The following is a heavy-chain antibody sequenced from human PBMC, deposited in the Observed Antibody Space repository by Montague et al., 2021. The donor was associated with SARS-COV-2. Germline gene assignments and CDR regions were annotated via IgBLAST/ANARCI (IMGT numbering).Heavy chain of an antibody. CDR1: GGSVSRISSH. V-gene: IGHV4-39*01. J-gene: IGHJ4*02. CDR2: FYYAGGT. Sequence: SETLSLTCTVSGGSVSRISSHWGWIRQPPGKGLEYIGSFYYAGGTQYNPSLKSRVTISVDTSNDQFSLKMNSVTAADTAVYFCARLYGSSFDYWGQGTLATVSP. D-gene: IGHD4-17*01. CDR3: ARLYGSSFDY.